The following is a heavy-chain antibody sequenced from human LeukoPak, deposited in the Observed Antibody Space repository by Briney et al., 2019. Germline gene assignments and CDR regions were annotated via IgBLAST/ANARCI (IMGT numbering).Heavy chain of an antibody. V-gene: IGHV4-31*03. D-gene: IGHD5-18*01. CDR2: IHYSGNT. J-gene: IGHJ4*02. CDR1: GGSISSGGYY. Sequence: PSQTLSLTCTVSGGSISSGGYYWSWIRQHPGKGLEWIGYIHYSGNTYYDPSLKSRVTISVDTSKNQFSLRLSSVTAADTAVYYCASSPDKGYSYGFSHFDYWGQGTLVTDSS. CDR3: ASSPDKGYSYGFSHFDY.